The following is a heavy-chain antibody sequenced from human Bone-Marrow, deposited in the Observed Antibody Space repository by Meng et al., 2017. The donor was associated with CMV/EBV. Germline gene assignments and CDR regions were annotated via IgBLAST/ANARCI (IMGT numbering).Heavy chain of an antibody. Sequence: GGSLRLSCAASGFTFSSYAMHWVRQAPGKGLEWVAIIWYDGSNKYYADSVKGRFTISRDNSKNTLYLQMNSLRADDTAVYYCAKDARSVGSGTYYEVNYLDYWGQGTPVTVSS. D-gene: IGHD3-10*01. CDR2: IWYDGSNK. CDR1: GFTFSSYA. J-gene: IGHJ4*02. CDR3: AKDARSVGSGTYYEVNYLDY. V-gene: IGHV3-33*06.